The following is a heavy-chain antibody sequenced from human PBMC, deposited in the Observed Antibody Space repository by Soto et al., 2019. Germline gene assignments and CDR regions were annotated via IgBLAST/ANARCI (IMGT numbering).Heavy chain of an antibody. V-gene: IGHV4-59*12. CDR3: ASLTSSGHDSP. D-gene: IGHD6-19*01. CDR2: IYYSGST. J-gene: IGHJ5*02. Sequence: PSETLSLTCTVAGGSISSYYWSWIRQPPGKGLEWIGYIYYSGSTNYNPSLKSRVTISVDTSKNQFSLKLSSVTAADTAVYYCASLTSSGHDSPWGQGTLVTVSS. CDR1: GGSISSYY.